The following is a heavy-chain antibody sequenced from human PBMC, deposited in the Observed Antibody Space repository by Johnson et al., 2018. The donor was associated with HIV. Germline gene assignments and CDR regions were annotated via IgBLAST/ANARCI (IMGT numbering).Heavy chain of an antibody. D-gene: IGHD1-14*01. CDR1: GFMFDDYA. V-gene: IGHV3-9*01. CDR2: ITWNSGSI. CDR3: ARASAVFDAFDI. J-gene: IGHJ3*02. Sequence: VQLVESGGGLVQFGRSLRLSSAASGFMFDDYAMDWVRQAPGKGLEWVSGITWNSGSIGYADSVKGRFTISRDNSKNTLYLQMNSLRAEDTAVYYCARASAVFDAFDIWGQGTMVTVSS.